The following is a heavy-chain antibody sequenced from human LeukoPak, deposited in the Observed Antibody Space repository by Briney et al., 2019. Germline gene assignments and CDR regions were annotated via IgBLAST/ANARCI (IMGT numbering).Heavy chain of an antibody. CDR2: IFYTGSA. V-gene: IGHV4-39*01. Sequence: SETLSLTCTVSGGSIDRSYNYWGWIRHPPGKGLEWIGSIFYTGSAYYNPSLKSRITMSVDTSRKQFSMKLTSVTAADTAVYYCAKGALYYSSGTYYTQDWFDPWGQGTLVIVSS. D-gene: IGHD3-10*01. CDR3: AKGALYYSSGTYYTQDWFDP. J-gene: IGHJ5*02. CDR1: GGSIDRSYNY.